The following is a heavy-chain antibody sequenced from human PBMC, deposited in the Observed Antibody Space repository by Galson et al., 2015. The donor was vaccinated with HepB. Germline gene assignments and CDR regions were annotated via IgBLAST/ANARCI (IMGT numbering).Heavy chain of an antibody. CDR2: ISNSSSTI. CDR1: GFTFSNYS. V-gene: IGHV3-48*02. D-gene: IGHD6-13*01. J-gene: IGHJ4*02. Sequence: SLRLSCAASGFTFSNYSMNWVRQAPGKGLEWVSYISNSSSTIYYADSVKGRFTISRDNAKNTLYLQMSSLRDEDTAVYYCARDPAYSSSWYGAAEYWGQGTLVIVSS. CDR3: ARDPAYSSSWYGAAEY.